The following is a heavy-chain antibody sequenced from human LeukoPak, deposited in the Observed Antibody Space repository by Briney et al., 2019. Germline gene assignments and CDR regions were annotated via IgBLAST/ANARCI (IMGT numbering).Heavy chain of an antibody. V-gene: IGHV3-30*02. J-gene: IGHJ4*02. CDR1: GFTFSSDG. D-gene: IGHD6-13*01. CDR2: IRYDGSIK. Sequence: GPLRLSRAASGFTFSSDGMHWVRQAPGKGLEWVAFIRYDGSIKYYADSVKGRFTISRDNSKNTLYLQMSSLRGEDMAVYYCAKVEETSSWYGIGSLDYWGQGTLVTVSS. CDR3: AKVEETSSWYGIGSLDY.